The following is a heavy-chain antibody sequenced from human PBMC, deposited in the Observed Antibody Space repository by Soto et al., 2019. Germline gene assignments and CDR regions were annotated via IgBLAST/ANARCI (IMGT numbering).Heavy chain of an antibody. CDR3: ARGKPYYYDSSGQFDY. D-gene: IGHD3-22*01. CDR1: GFTSSSYA. V-gene: IGHV3-30-3*01. CDR2: ISYEGSNK. J-gene: IGHJ4*02. Sequence: GGSLRLSCAASGFTSSSYAMHWVRQARGKGLEWVAVISYEGSNKYYADSVKGRFIISRDNSKSTLYLQMNSLRTEDTAVYYCARGKPYYYDSSGQFDYWGQGTLVTVS.